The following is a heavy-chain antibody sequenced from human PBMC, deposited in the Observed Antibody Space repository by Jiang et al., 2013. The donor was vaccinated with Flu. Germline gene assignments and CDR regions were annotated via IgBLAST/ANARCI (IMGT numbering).Heavy chain of an antibody. Sequence: LLKPSETLSLTCAVYGGSFSGYYWSWIRQPPGKGLEWIGEINHSGSTNYNPSLKSRVTISVDTSKNQFSLKLSSVTAADTAVYYCARGRERIGGEDCSGGSCYSGKYYFDYWGQGTLVTVSS. V-gene: IGHV4-34*01. J-gene: IGHJ4*02. CDR3: ARGRERIGGEDCSGGSCYSGKYYFDY. CDR1: GGSFSGYY. D-gene: IGHD2-15*01. CDR2: INHSGST.